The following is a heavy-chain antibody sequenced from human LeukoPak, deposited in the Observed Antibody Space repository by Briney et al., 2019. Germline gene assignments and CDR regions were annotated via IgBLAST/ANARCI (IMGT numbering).Heavy chain of an antibody. CDR1: GFTFSSYA. CDR2: INTNGGST. Sequence: GGSLRLSCSVSGFTFSSYAMHWVRQAPGKGLQFVSVINTNGGSTYYADSVKGRFTISRDNAKNSLYLQMSSLRAEDTAVYYCARDQFGKGNWFDPWGQGTLVTVSS. V-gene: IGHV3-64*04. CDR3: ARDQFGKGNWFDP. J-gene: IGHJ5*02. D-gene: IGHD3-10*01.